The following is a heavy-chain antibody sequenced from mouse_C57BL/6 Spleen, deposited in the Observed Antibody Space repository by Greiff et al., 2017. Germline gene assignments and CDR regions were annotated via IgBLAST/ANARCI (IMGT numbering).Heavy chain of an antibody. CDR1: GYTFTSYG. D-gene: IGHD1-1*01. J-gene: IGHJ2*01. Sequence: VKLQESGAELARPGASVKLSCKASGYTFTSYGISWVKQRTGQGLEWIGEIYPRSGNTYYNEKFKGKATLTADKSSSTAYMELRSLTSDDSAVYFCARSGTVVSYFDYWGQGTTLTVSS. CDR3: ARSGTVVSYFDY. CDR2: IYPRSGNT. V-gene: IGHV1-81*01.